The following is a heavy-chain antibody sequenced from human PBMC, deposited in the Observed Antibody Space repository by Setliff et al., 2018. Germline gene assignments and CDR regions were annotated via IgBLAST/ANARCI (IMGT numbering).Heavy chain of an antibody. CDR1: GFTFSSYA. CDR2: IKQDGSEK. Sequence: GGSLRLSCAASGFTFSSYAMSWVRQAPGKGLEWVANIKQDGSEKYYVDSVKGRFTISRDNAKNSLYLQMNSLRAEDTAVYYCARNGGEYWGQGTLVTVSS. CDR3: ARNGGEY. V-gene: IGHV3-7*01. D-gene: IGHD3-16*01. J-gene: IGHJ4*02.